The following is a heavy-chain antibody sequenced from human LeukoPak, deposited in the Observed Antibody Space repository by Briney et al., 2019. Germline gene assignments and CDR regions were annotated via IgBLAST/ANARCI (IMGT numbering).Heavy chain of an antibody. CDR1: GGSISSYY. J-gene: IGHJ4*02. CDR3: ARVRNGRSVDG. D-gene: IGHD2-8*01. V-gene: IGHV4-59*01. CDR2: IYYSGST. Sequence: PSEPLTLTCTVSGGSISSYYWSWLRQPPGKGLEWIGDIYYSGSTKYNASLKRRVTISVDTSKNQFALKVSTVTAAATAVYYCARVRNGRSVDGWGQGTLVTVSS.